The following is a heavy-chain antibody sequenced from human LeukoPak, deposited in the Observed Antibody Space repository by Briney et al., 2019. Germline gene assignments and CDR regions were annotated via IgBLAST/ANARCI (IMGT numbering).Heavy chain of an antibody. CDR3: ARDKIEGPTKLDY. V-gene: IGHV3-7*01. CDR2: IKQDESEK. D-gene: IGHD1-1*01. CDR1: GFTFSSYW. J-gene: IGHJ4*02. Sequence: GGSLRLSCAASGFTFSSYWMSWVRQAPGKRLEWVANIKQDESEKYYVDSLKGRFTISRDNAKNSLYLQMNSLRAEDTAVYYCARDKIEGPTKLDYWGQGILVTVSS.